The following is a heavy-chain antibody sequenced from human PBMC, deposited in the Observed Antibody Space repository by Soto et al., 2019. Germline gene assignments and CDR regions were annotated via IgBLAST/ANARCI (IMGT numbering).Heavy chain of an antibody. D-gene: IGHD4-17*01. J-gene: IGHJ6*02. CDR2: ISYDGGNK. V-gene: IGHV3-30*18. CDR3: AKDRSDYGDSVYYCYYGMDV. Sequence: GGSLRLSCATSGFTFSGYGMHWVRQAPGKGLEWVSVISYDGGNKYYSDSVKGRFTISRDNSKNTLYLQMNGLRGDDTAVYYCAKDRSDYGDSVYYCYYGMDVWGQGTTVTVSS. CDR1: GFTFSGYG.